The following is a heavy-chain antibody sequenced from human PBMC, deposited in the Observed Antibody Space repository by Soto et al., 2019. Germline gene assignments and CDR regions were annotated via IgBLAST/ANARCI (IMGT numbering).Heavy chain of an antibody. Sequence: QVQLVESGGGVVQPGRSLRLSCAASGFTFSSYGMHWVRQAPGKGLEWVAVISYDGSNKYYADSVKGRFTISTDHSKNTVYLQRNGLRVEDTAVYYCAKSGSWYLGLYYYYGMDVWGQGTTVTVSS. D-gene: IGHD6-13*01. J-gene: IGHJ6*02. V-gene: IGHV3-30*18. CDR3: AKSGSWYLGLYYYYGMDV. CDR2: ISYDGSNK. CDR1: GFTFSSYG.